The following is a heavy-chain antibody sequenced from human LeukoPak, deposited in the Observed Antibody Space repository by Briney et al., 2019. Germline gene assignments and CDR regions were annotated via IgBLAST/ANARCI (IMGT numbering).Heavy chain of an antibody. Sequence: ASVKVSCKASGYTFTDHYIHWVQQAPGKGLEWMGRVDPADGETMYTEKFQGRVSTVADTSTDTVYLEVRGLTSADTAVYYCAVLDYGDFFRDVDLWGRGTLVTVSS. CDR2: VDPADGET. D-gene: IGHD4-17*01. CDR1: GYTFTDHY. J-gene: IGHJ2*01. V-gene: IGHV1-69-2*01. CDR3: AVLDYGDFFRDVDL.